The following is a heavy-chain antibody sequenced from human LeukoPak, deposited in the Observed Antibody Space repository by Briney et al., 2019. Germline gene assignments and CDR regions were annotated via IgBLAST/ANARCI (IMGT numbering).Heavy chain of an antibody. Sequence: PGGSLRLSCAASGFTFSDHAMTWVRQAPGKGLEWVSAISGGGHSTYYADSARGRFTISRDNSKNTLSLQMNSLTAEDTAFYFCARDAWGYYDSSGYSFGSQYYMDVWGRGTTVTVSS. J-gene: IGHJ6*03. V-gene: IGHV3-23*01. CDR2: ISGGGHST. CDR3: ARDAWGYYDSSGYSFGSQYYMDV. D-gene: IGHD3-22*01. CDR1: GFTFSDHA.